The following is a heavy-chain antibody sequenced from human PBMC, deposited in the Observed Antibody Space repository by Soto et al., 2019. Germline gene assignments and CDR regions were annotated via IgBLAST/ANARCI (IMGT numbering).Heavy chain of an antibody. CDR2: IIPIFGTA. D-gene: IGHD5-12*01. V-gene: IGHV1-69*06. J-gene: IGHJ6*02. CDR3: ARARLGVATIGDYYYGMDV. Sequence: SVKVSCKASGVTFSSYAISWVRQAPGQGLEWMGGIIPIFGTANYAQKFQGRVTITADKSTSTAYMELSSLRSEDTAVYYCARARLGVATIGDYYYGMDVWGQGTTVTVSS. CDR1: GVTFSSYA.